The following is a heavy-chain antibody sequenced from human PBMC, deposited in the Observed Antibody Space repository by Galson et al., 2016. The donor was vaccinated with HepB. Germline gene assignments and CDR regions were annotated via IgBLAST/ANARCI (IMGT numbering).Heavy chain of an antibody. CDR3: ATTRLLDN. CDR2: ISYDGSNK. Sequence: SLRLSCAASGFTFSTFTLHWVRQAPGKGLQWLAVISYDGSNKYYADSVKGRFTITRDNAKSSLYLQMSGLRPNDTAFYYCATTRLLDNWGQGILVTVSS. J-gene: IGHJ4*02. V-gene: IGHV3-30*04. CDR1: GFTFSTFT.